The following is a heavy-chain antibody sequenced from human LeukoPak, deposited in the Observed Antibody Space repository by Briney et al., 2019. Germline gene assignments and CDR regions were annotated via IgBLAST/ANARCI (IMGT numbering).Heavy chain of an antibody. J-gene: IGHJ4*02. CDR1: GGSISSSRYY. CDR3: ARQREMDYYFDY. D-gene: IGHD2-2*03. V-gene: IGHV4-39*01. Sequence: SETLSLTCTVSGGSISSSRYYWGWIRQPPGKGLGGIGSIYYSGSTYYNPSLKSRVTISVDTSKNQFSLKLSSVTAADTAVYYCARQREMDYYFDYWGQGTQVTVSS. CDR2: IYYSGST.